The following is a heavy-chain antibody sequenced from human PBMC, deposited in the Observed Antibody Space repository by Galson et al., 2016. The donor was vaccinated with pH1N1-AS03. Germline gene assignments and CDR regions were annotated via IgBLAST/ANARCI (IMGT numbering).Heavy chain of an antibody. Sequence: PALVKPPQTLTLTCAFSGFSLATSGVGVGWIRQPPGKALEWLALIYWDDDKPYNPSLKSRLTVTKDTSKNLVVLTLTDMDPVDTATYFCTRSRYYNTNLYYFDYWGQGTLVTVSS. D-gene: IGHD2/OR15-2a*01. V-gene: IGHV2-5*02. J-gene: IGHJ4*02. CDR1: GFSLATSGVG. CDR2: IYWDDDK. CDR3: TRSRYYNTNLYYFDY.